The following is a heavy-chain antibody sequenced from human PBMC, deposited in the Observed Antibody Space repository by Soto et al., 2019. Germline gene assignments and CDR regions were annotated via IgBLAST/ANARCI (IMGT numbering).Heavy chain of an antibody. J-gene: IGHJ4*02. CDR1: GGSISSSSYY. CDR2: IYYSGST. CDR3: AYRSGYPKVDFDY. D-gene: IGHD3-22*01. V-gene: IGHV4-39*01. Sequence: QLQLQESGPGLVKPSETLSLTCTVSGGSISSSSYYWGWIRQPPGKGLEWIGSIYYSGSTYYNPSLKSRVTISVDTSKNQFSLKLSSVTAADTAVYYCAYRSGYPKVDFDYWGQGTLVTVSS.